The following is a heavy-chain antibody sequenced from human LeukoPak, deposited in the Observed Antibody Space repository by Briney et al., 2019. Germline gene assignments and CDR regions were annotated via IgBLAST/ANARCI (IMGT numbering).Heavy chain of an antibody. J-gene: IGHJ5*01. D-gene: IGHD1-26*01. CDR3: ARASGSYWWFDS. CDR1: GYTFTGYY. CDR2: VNPNSGDT. V-gene: IGHV1-2*02. Sequence: VASVKVSCKASGYTFTGYYLHWVRQAPGQGLEWMGCVNPNSGDTNYAQKFQGSVTMTRDTSISTVYMELSRLRSGDTAVYYCARASGSYWWFDSWGQGTLVTVSS.